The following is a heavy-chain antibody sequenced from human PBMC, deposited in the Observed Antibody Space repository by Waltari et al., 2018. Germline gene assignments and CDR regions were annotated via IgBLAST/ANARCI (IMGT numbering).Heavy chain of an antibody. V-gene: IGHV1-2*02. CDR1: GYTFTGYY. Sequence: QVQLVQSGAEVKKPGASVKVSCKASGYTFTGYYMHWVRQAPGQGLEWMGGINPTLGGTNYPQNFQGRSPLTRDPSFSPAYMELSRLSSEDPAVFSCAGGGAVAPYYFDYWGQGTLVTVSS. J-gene: IGHJ4*02. D-gene: IGHD6-19*01. CDR3: AGGGAVAPYYFDY. CDR2: INPTLGGT.